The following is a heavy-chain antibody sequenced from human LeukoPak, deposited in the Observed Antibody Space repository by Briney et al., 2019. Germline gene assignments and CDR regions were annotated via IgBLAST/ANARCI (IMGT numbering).Heavy chain of an antibody. CDR3: AKGYYDYVWGSYYFDY. CDR1: GFTFSSYA. J-gene: IGHJ4*02. Sequence: GGSLRLSCAASGFTFSSYAMSWVRQAPGKGLEWVSAISGSGGSTHYADSVKGRFTISRDNSRDTPYLQMNSLRAEDTAVYYCAKGYYDYVWGSYYFDYWGQGTLVTVSS. V-gene: IGHV3-23*01. D-gene: IGHD3-16*01. CDR2: ISGSGGST.